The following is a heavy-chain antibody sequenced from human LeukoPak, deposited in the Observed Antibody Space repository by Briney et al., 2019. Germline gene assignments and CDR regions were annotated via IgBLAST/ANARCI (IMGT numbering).Heavy chain of an antibody. J-gene: IGHJ4*02. CDR2: ISSDGSNK. CDR3: ANEALDY. V-gene: IGHV3-30*18. CDR1: GFTFSSSA. Sequence: SGGSLRLSCAASGFTFSSSAMHWVRQAPGEGLEWVTTISSDGSNKYYADSVRGRFTISRDIPRSTLYLQMSSLRAEDTAIYYCANEALDYWGQGTLVTVSA.